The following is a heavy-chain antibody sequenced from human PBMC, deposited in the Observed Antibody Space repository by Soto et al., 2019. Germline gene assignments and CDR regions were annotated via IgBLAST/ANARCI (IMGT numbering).Heavy chain of an antibody. CDR3: ARLHYNPACSDY. Sequence: EVQLLESGGGLVQPGGSLRLSCTASGFTFSNYAMTWVRQAPGKGLEWVSAISANGVNTYYADSVKGRFTIFRDNSKNSLSLLMNGLRAEDTAVYSCARLHYNPACSDYWGQGTLVTVSS. V-gene: IGHV3-23*01. CDR1: GFTFSNYA. D-gene: IGHD1-1*01. CDR2: ISANGVNT. J-gene: IGHJ4*02.